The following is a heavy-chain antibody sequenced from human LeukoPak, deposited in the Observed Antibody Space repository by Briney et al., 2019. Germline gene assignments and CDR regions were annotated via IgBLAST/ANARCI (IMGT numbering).Heavy chain of an antibody. V-gene: IGHV4-4*02. CDR3: SGESGAFCPFGY. CDR1: GGSISSTNW. CDR2: VSLTGET. D-gene: IGHD1-26*01. Sequence: SQTLSLTCGVSGGSISSTNWWSWVRQPPGPGLEWIGEVSLTGETNYNPSLNGRVTMSLDGSRNQLSLTLTSVTAADTAIYYCSGESGAFCPFGYWGQGTLVIVPP. J-gene: IGHJ4*02.